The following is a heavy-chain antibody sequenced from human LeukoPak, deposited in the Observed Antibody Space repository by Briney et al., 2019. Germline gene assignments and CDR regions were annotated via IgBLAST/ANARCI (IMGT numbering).Heavy chain of an antibody. CDR2: LSGSGSTT. D-gene: IGHD3-22*01. Sequence: GGSLRLSCAASGFIFSSYAVSWVRQAPGRGLEWVSSLSGSGSTTYYADSVKGRFTISRDSSKNTLYLQMNSLRAEDTAVYYCAKDTRYYDSSGYYRLDYWGQGTLVTVSS. V-gene: IGHV3-23*01. CDR1: GFIFSSYA. J-gene: IGHJ4*02. CDR3: AKDTRYYDSSGYYRLDY.